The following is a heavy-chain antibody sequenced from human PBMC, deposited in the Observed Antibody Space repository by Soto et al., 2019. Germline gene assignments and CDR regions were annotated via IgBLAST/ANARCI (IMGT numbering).Heavy chain of an antibody. J-gene: IGHJ4*02. CDR1: GFTFGDYA. D-gene: IGHD3-22*01. V-gene: IGHV3-49*03. Sequence: GGSLRLSCTASGFTFGDYAMSWFRQAPGKGLEWVGFIRSKAYGGTTEYAASVKGRFTISRDDSKSIAYLQMNSLKTEDTAVYYCTRDMYYYDSSGYYSSIRPQYWGQGTLVTVSS. CDR3: TRDMYYYDSSGYYSSIRPQY. CDR2: IRSKAYGGTT.